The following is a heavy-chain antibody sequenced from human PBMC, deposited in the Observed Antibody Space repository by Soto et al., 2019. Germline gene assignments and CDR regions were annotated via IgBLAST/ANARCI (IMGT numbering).Heavy chain of an antibody. V-gene: IGHV3-23*01. CDR2: ISGSGGST. J-gene: IGHJ4*02. CDR1: GFTFSSYA. D-gene: IGHD3-22*01. Sequence: GGSLRLSCAASGFTFSSYAMSWVRQAPGKGLEWVSAISGSGGSTYYADSVKGRFTISRDNSKNTLYLQMNSLRAEDTAVYYCAKQRTPRGGYYKGGFDYWGQGTLVTVS. CDR3: AKQRTPRGGYYKGGFDY.